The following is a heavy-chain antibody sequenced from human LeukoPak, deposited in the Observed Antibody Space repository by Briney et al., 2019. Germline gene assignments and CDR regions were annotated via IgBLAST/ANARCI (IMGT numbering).Heavy chain of an antibody. Sequence: PSETLSLTCTVSGGSISSYYWSWIRQPPGKGLEWIGYIYYSGSTNYNPSLKSRVTISVDTSKNQFSLNLSSVTAADTAVCYCARDFVAGWHSFDNWGQGTLVTVSS. J-gene: IGHJ4*02. V-gene: IGHV4-59*01. CDR2: IYYSGST. CDR1: GGSISSYY. CDR3: ARDFVAGWHSFDN. D-gene: IGHD6-19*01.